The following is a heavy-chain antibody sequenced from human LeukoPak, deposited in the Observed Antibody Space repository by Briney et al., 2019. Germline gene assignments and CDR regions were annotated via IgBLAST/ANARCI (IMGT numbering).Heavy chain of an antibody. V-gene: IGHV1-8*03. CDR2: MNPNSGNT. CDR3: ARGQSSSSGDYYYYYYMDV. CDR1: GYTFTSYD. Sequence: ASVKVSCKASGYTFTSYDINWVRQATGQGLEWMGWMNPNSGNTGYAQKFQGRVTITRNTSISTAYMELSSLRSEDTAVYYCARGQSSSSGDYYYYYYMDVWGKGTTVTVSS. J-gene: IGHJ6*03. D-gene: IGHD6-6*01.